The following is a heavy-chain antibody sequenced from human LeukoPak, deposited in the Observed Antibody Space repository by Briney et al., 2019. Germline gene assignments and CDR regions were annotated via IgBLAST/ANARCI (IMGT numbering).Heavy chain of an antibody. D-gene: IGHD5-18*01. CDR3: ARPGRGYSYEMVGLDY. J-gene: IGHJ4*02. Sequence: SETLSLTCAVYGGSFSGYYWSWIRQPPGKGLEWIGEINHSGSTNYNPSLKSRVTISVDTSKNQFSLKLSSVSAADTAVYYCARPGRGYSYEMVGLDYWGQGTLVTVSS. CDR2: INHSGST. CDR1: GGSFSGYY. V-gene: IGHV4-34*01.